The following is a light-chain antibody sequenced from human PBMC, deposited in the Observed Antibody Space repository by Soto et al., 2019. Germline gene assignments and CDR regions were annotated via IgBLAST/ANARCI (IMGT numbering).Light chain of an antibody. CDR2: DVT. CDR1: SSDVGAYNC. J-gene: IGLJ1*01. Sequence: QSALTQPASVSGSPGQSITISCTGTSSDVGAYNCVSWYQQHPGKAPKLLIYDVTDRPSGVSNRLSGSKSDNTASLTISGLQAEDEAEYYCISYTTSSTHVFGTGTKLTVL. V-gene: IGLV2-14*01. CDR3: ISYTTSSTHV.